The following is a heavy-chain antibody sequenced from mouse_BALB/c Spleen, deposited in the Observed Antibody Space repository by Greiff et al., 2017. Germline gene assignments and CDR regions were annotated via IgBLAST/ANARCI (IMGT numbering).Heavy chain of an antibody. CDR2: ISYSGST. CDR3: ARYHYYGSSYVRPFDY. V-gene: IGHV3-2*02. Sequence: EVQLKQSGPGLVKPSQSLSLTCTVTGYSITSDYAWNWIRQFPGNKLEWMGYISYSGSTSYNPSLKSRISITRDTSKNQFFLQLNSVTTEDTATYYCARYHYYGSSYVRPFDYWGQGTTLTVSS. J-gene: IGHJ2*01. D-gene: IGHD1-1*01. CDR1: GYSITSDYA.